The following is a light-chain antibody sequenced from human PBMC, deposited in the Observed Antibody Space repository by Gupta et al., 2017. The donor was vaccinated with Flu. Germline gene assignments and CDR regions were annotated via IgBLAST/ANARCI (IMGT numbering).Light chain of an antibody. J-gene: IGKJ4*01. CDR3: QERSILVT. Sequence: EIVLTQSPATLSLSPGERATLSCRASQTVRTFLAWYQQKPGQAPRLIIYDASNRATGIPARFRGRGYGTDFTLTSTRRENEDSAVYYGQERSILVTFGGGTKLDI. CDR2: DAS. V-gene: IGKV3-11*01. CDR1: QTVRTF.